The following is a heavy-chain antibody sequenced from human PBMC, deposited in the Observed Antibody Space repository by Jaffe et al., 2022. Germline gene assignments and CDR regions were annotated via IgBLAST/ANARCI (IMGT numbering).Heavy chain of an antibody. CDR3: ARGARRIAAAGPGRFDP. D-gene: IGHD6-13*01. J-gene: IGHJ5*02. CDR2: IYYSGST. V-gene: IGHV4-59*01. Sequence: QVQLQESGPGLVKPSETLSLTCTVSGGSISSYYWSWIRQPPGKGLEWIGYIYYSGSTNYNPSLKSRVTISVDTSKNQFSLKLSSVTAADTAVYYCARGARRIAAAGPGRFDPWGQGTLVTVSS. CDR1: GGSISSYY.